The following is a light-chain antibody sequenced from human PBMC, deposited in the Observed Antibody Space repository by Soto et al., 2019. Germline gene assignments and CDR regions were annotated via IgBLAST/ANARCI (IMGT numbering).Light chain of an antibody. J-gene: IGKJ4*01. CDR1: QSVSSSY. V-gene: IGKV3-20*01. CDR2: GAS. CDR3: QQYGSSPLT. Sequence: EIVLTQSPGTLSLSPGERATLSCRASQSVSSSYLAWYQQKPGQAPRLLIYGASSRATGIPDRFSGSGSGTDFTLTISRLEPKDFAVYYCQQYGSSPLTFGGGTRWIS.